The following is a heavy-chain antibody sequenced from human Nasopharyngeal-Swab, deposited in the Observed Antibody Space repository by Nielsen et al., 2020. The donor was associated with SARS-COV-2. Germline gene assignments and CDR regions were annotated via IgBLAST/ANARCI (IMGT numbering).Heavy chain of an antibody. CDR2: IRASNGNT. V-gene: IGHV1-18*01. J-gene: IGHJ6*02. D-gene: IGHD3-9*01. CDR3: ARGSLTGYTRYYYYGLDV. Sequence: WGRQASGEGLEWMGGIRASNGNTDYAQKLHDRVTMTTDTSTSTAYMELRSLRSDDTAVYYCARGSLTGYTRYYYYGLDVWGQGTTVTVSS.